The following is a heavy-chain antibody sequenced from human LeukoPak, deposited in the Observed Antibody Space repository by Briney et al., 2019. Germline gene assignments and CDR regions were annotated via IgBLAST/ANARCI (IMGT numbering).Heavy chain of an antibody. CDR2: IYHSGST. V-gene: IGHV4-4*02. Sequence: SGTLSLTCAVSGGSISSSNWWSWVRQPPGKGLEWIGEIYHSGSTNYNPSLKSRVTISVDKSKNQFSLKLSSVTAADTAVYYCARSPVPHIVVVTAIPEVYFQHWGQGTLVTVSS. D-gene: IGHD2-21*02. J-gene: IGHJ1*01. CDR1: GGSISSSNW. CDR3: ARSPVPHIVVVTAIPEVYFQH.